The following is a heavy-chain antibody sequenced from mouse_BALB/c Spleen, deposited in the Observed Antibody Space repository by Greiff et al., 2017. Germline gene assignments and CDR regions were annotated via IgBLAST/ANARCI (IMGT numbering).Heavy chain of an antibody. CDR2: IYPGNSDT. CDR1: GYTFTSYW. CDR3: TRGDYYGTYAMDY. V-gene: IGHV1-5*01. J-gene: IGHJ4*01. D-gene: IGHD1-1*01. Sequence: DVKLQESGTVLARPGASVKMSCKASGYTFTSYWMHWVKQRPGQGLEWIGAIYPGNSDTSYNQKFKGKAKLTAVTSTSTAYMELSSLTNEDSAVYYCTRGDYYGTYAMDYWGQGTSVTVSS.